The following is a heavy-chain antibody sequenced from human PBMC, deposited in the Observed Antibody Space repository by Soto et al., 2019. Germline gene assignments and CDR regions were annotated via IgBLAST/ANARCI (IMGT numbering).Heavy chain of an antibody. Sequence: QVQLQESVPRLVKPSETLSLNCPVSGGPISSYYWTWIRQPPGKELEYIGHISYSGYTNYNPSLKSRVTILLDTSTNQFSLKTSYVTSADTAVYYCAGVISGHLFDYWGRVIMVTVSS. D-gene: IGHD2-15*01. J-gene: IGHJ4*02. CDR1: GGPISSYY. CDR3: AGVISGHLFDY. V-gene: IGHV4-59*03. CDR2: ISYSGYT.